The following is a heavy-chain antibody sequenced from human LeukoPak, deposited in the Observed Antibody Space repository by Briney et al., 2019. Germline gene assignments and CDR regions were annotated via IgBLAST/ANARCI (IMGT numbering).Heavy chain of an antibody. CDR1: GGSISSYY. J-gene: IGHJ4*02. CDR2: IYYSGST. Sequence: PSETLSLTCTVSGGSISSYYWSWIRQPPGKGLEWIGYIYYSGSTNYNPSLKSRVTISVDTSKNQFPLKLNSVTAADTAVYYCARVWIDSGIYYDDRGAFDYWGQGTLVTVSS. CDR3: ARVWIDSGIYYDDRGAFDY. V-gene: IGHV4-59*08. D-gene: IGHD1-26*01.